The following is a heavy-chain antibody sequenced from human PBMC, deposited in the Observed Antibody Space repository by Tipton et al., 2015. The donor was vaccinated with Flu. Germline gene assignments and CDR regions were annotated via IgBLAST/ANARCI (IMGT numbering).Heavy chain of an antibody. CDR3: ARDGIAWDYYGMDV. D-gene: IGHD1-26*01. V-gene: IGHV4-38-2*02. CDR2: IHYSGSP. J-gene: IGHJ6*02. CDR1: GDSMRSDYF. Sequence: LRLSCTVSGDSMRSDYFWAWIRQAPGKGLEWIGNIHYSGSPHYNPSLKSRVTITVDTSKNQFSLKLSSVTAADTAVYYCARDGIAWDYYGMDVWGQGTTVTVSS.